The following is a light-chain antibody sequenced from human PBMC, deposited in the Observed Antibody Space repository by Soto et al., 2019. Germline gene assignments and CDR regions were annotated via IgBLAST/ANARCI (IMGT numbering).Light chain of an antibody. CDR2: GAS. V-gene: IGKV3-20*01. CDR1: QRVSNNY. J-gene: IGKJ1*01. CDR3: QQYGSSGT. Sequence: EIMMTQSPVTLSVSPGEGATVSCSASQRVSNNYLAWYQQKPGQAPRLLIYGASNRATGIPDRFSGSGSGTDFTLTISRLEPEDFAVYYCQQYGSSGTFGQGTKVDI.